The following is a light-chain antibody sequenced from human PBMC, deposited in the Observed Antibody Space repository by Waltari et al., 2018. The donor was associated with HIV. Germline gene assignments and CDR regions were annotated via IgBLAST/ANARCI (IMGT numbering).Light chain of an antibody. J-gene: IGKJ2*01. CDR1: QSLLHSNGINY. Sequence: EILMTQSPPSLPVTPGKPASISCRSSQSLLHSNGINYLDWYLQKSGQSPQLLIYLGSNRASGVPDRFSGGGSGTDFTLKISRVEAEDLGGVYYCMQALQTPYTFGQGTKLELK. V-gene: IGKV2-28*01. CDR2: LGS. CDR3: MQALQTPYT.